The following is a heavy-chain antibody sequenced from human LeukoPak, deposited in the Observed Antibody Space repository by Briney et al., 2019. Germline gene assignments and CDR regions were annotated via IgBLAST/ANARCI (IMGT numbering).Heavy chain of an antibody. CDR2: IYYSGST. V-gene: IGHV4-59*01. D-gene: IGHD6-19*01. Sequence: SETLSLTCTVSGGSISSYYWSWIRQPPGKGLEWIGYIYYSGSTNYNPSLKSRVTISVDTSKNQFSLKLSSVTAADTAVYYCARDRSIAVAGNGGMGRYFDLWGRGTLVTVSS. J-gene: IGHJ2*01. CDR1: GGSISSYY. CDR3: ARDRSIAVAGNGGMGRYFDL.